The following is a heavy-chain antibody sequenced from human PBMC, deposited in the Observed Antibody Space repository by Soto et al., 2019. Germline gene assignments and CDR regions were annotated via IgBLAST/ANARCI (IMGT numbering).Heavy chain of an antibody. D-gene: IGHD5-12*01. Sequence: LEILSLTCTVSGDSISAYCWRWVRQPPGKGLEWIGNIHYNGNTKYSPSLKSRVTMSVDTSKNHFSLRLISVTAADTAIYFCAREGNLGRWLQPLDFWGQGTLVTVSS. CDR3: AREGNLGRWLQPLDF. CDR1: GDSISAYC. J-gene: IGHJ4*02. V-gene: IGHV4-59*01. CDR2: IHYNGNT.